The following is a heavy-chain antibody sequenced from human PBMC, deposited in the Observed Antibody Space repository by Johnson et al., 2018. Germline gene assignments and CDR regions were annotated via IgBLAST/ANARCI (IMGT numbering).Heavy chain of an antibody. CDR2: ISGSGGST. Sequence: VQLVESGGGLVQPGGSLRLSCAASGFTFSSYAMSWFRPAPGKGLEWVSAISGSGGSTYYADSVKGRFTISRDNSKNTLDLQMNSRKTEDTAVYYRTGRVVVAANYAFDIWGQGTMVTVSS. CDR1: GFTFSSYA. J-gene: IGHJ3*02. CDR3: TGRVVVAANYAFDI. D-gene: IGHD2-15*01. V-gene: IGHV3-23*04.